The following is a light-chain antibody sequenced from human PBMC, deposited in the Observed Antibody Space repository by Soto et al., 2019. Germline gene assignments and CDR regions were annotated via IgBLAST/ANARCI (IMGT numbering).Light chain of an antibody. Sequence: QSALTQPRSVSGSPGQSVTISCTGTSSDVGVYNYVSWCQQHPGKAPKLMIYDVTKRPSGVPDRFSGSKSANTASLTISGLQAEDEADYYCCSYAGSYTFVFGTG. CDR3: CSYAGSYTFV. CDR1: SSDVGVYNY. V-gene: IGLV2-11*01. CDR2: DVT. J-gene: IGLJ1*01.